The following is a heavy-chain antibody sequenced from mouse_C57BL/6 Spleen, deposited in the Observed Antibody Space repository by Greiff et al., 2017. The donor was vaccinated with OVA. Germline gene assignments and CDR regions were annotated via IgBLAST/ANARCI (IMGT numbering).Heavy chain of an antibody. CDR3: ATYYYGSSYEGYFDV. CDR1: GYTFTSYD. D-gene: IGHD1-1*01. V-gene: IGHV1-85*01. Sequence: VQGVESGPELVKPGASVKLSCKASGYTFTSYDINWVKQRPGQGLEWIGWIYPRDGSTKYNEKFKGKATLTVDTSSSTAYMELHSLTSEDSAVYFCATYYYGSSYEGYFDVWGTGTTVTVSS. CDR2: IYPRDGST. J-gene: IGHJ1*03.